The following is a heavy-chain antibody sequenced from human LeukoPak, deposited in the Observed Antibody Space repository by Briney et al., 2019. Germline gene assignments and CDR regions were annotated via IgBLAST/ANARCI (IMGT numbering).Heavy chain of an antibody. CDR1: GYSFTSYW. J-gene: IGHJ6*02. Sequence: GESLKISCKGSGYSFTSYWISWVRQMPGKGLEWMGRIDPSDSYTNYSPSFQGHVTLSADKSISTAYLQWSSLKASDTALYYCARHCSGGSCSSGDCYYYGMDVWGQGTTVTVSS. CDR2: IDPSDSYT. CDR3: ARHCSGGSCSSGDCYYYGMDV. V-gene: IGHV5-10-1*01. D-gene: IGHD2-15*01.